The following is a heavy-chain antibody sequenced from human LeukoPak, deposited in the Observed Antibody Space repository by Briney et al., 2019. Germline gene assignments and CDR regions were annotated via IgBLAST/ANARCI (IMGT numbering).Heavy chain of an antibody. D-gene: IGHD3-22*01. Sequence: PSETLSLTCTVSGGSISSYHWSWIRQSPGKGLEWMGYIQYSGSTTRNPSLKSRVTISVDTSKNQFSLKLSSVTAADTAVYYCASLIYDSSGYYFDKWGQGTLVTVFS. V-gene: IGHV4-59*08. CDR3: ASLIYDSSGYYFDK. J-gene: IGHJ4*02. CDR1: GGSISSYH. CDR2: IQYSGST.